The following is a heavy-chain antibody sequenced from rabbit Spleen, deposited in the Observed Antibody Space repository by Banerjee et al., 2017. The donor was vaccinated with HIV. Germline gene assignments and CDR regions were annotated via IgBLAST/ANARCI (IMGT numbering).Heavy chain of an antibody. CDR2: IDSGSSGFT. J-gene: IGHJ4*01. V-gene: IGHV1S40*01. D-gene: IGHD1-1*01. Sequence: QSLEESGGDLVKPGASLTLTCIASGVSFSGDSFSGDSYMCWVRQAPGKGLEWIVCIDSGSSGFTYFASWAKGRFTISKTSSTTVTLQMTSLTAADTATYFCTRDDGSGHYIDGYFNLWGPGTLVTVS. CDR3: TRDDGSGHYIDGYFNL. CDR1: GVSFSGDSFSGDSY.